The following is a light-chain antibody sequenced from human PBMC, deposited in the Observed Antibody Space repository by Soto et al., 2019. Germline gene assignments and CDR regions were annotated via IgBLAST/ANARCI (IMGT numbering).Light chain of an antibody. CDR3: QQRSNSPRII. J-gene: IGKJ3*01. CDR1: QSVSSY. Sequence: TLSLSPGERATLSCRASQSVSSYLAWYQQKPGQAPRLLIYDASNRATGIPARFSGSGSGTDFTLTISSLEPEDFAVYYFQQRSNSPRIIFGPTINVDIK. V-gene: IGKV3-11*01. CDR2: DAS.